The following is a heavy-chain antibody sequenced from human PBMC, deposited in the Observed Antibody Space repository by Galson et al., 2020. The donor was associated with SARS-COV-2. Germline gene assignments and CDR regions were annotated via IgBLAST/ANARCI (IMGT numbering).Heavy chain of an antibody. CDR2: ISYDGTNT. CDR1: GFTFSNFS. J-gene: IGHJ4*02. D-gene: IGHD3-10*01. CDR3: AKSLWFGEIVSPFDY. V-gene: IGHV3-30*18. Sequence: GGSLRPSCAASGFTFSNFSIHWVRPAPGKGLEWVAVISYDGTNTYYRDSVKGRFSICRDNSKNTLYLQMNSLRVEDTAVYYCAKSLWFGEIVSPFDYWGQGAQATVSS.